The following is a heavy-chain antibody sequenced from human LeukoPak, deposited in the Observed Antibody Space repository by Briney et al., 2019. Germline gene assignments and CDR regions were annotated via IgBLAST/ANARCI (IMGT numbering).Heavy chain of an antibody. CDR3: ARGGDLIVGATGFDY. J-gene: IGHJ4*02. D-gene: IGHD1-26*01. CDR1: GFTFGGYT. CDR2: IGTAGDT. V-gene: IGHV3-13*01. Sequence: GGSLRLSCAASGFTFGGYTMSWVRQAPGKGLQWVSAIGTAGDTYYPGSVKGRFTISRENAKNSLYLQMNSLRAGDTAVYYCARGGDLIVGATGFDYWGQGTLVTVSS.